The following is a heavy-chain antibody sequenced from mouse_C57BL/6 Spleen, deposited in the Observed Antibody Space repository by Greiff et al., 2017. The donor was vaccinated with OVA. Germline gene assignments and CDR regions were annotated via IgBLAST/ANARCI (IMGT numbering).Heavy chain of an antibody. CDR3: ARGYYGSSYEYFDV. D-gene: IGHD1-1*01. J-gene: IGHJ1*03. Sequence: EVQLQQSGPELVKPGASVKISCKASGYTFTDYYMNWVKQSHGKSLEWIGDINPNNGGTSYNQKFKGKATLTVDKSSSTAYMELRSLTSEDSAVYYCARGYYGSSYEYFDVWGTGTTVTVSS. CDR2: INPNNGGT. CDR1: GYTFTDYY. V-gene: IGHV1-26*01.